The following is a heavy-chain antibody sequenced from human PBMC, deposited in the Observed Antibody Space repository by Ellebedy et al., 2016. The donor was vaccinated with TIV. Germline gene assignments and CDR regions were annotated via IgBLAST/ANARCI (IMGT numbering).Heavy chain of an antibody. J-gene: IGHJ4*02. V-gene: IGHV4-59*01. CDR2: IYYSGST. Sequence: MPSETLSLTCTVSGGSISSYYWSRIRQPPGKGLEWIGYIYYSGSTNYNPSLKSRVTISVDTSKNQFSLKLSSVTAADTAVYYCARDQDSSGDGGAFDYWGQGTLVTVSS. CDR1: GGSISSYY. D-gene: IGHD6-25*01. CDR3: ARDQDSSGDGGAFDY.